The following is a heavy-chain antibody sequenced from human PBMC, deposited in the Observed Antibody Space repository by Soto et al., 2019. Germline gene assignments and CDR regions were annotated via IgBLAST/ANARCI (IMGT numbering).Heavy chain of an antibody. V-gene: IGHV1-24*01. D-gene: IGHD3-10*02. CDR2: FDPEDGET. Sequence: ASVKVSCKVSGYTLTELSMHWVRQAPGKGLEWMGGFDPEDGETIYAQKFQGRVTMTRDTSTSTVYMELSSLRSEDTAVYYCARGMLSDYWGQGTLVTVSS. CDR1: GYTLTELS. CDR3: ARGMLSDY. J-gene: IGHJ4*02.